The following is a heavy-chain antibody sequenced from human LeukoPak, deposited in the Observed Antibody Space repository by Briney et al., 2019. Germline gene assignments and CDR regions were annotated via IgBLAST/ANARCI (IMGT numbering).Heavy chain of an antibody. J-gene: IGHJ4*02. D-gene: IGHD2-2*01. CDR1: GFTFSSYA. Sequence: GGSLRLSCAASGFTFSSYAMSWVRQAPGKGLEWVSAISGSGGSTYYADSVKGRFTISRDNSKNTLYLQMNSLRAEDTAVYYCAKAPIDIVVVPAALRRYYFDYWGQGTLVTVSS. V-gene: IGHV3-23*01. CDR3: AKAPIDIVVVPAALRRYYFDY. CDR2: ISGSGGST.